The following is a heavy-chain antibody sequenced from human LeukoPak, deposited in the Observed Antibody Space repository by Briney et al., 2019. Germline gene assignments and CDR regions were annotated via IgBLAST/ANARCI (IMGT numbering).Heavy chain of an antibody. J-gene: IGHJ6*02. Sequence: GGSLRLSCAASGFTVSSNYMSWVRQAPGKGLEWVSVIYSGGSTYYADSVKGRFTISRDNSKNTLYLQMNSLRAEDTAVYYCARYYGLTALHYGMDVWGQGTKVTVSS. CDR1: GFTVSSNY. CDR2: IYSGGST. V-gene: IGHV3-66*02. D-gene: IGHD3-3*01. CDR3: ARYYGLTALHYGMDV.